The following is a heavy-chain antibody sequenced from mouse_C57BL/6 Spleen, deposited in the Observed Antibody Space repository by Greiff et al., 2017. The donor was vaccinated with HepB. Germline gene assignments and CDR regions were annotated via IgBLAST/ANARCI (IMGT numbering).Heavy chain of an antibody. CDR1: GFSLTSYG. J-gene: IGHJ4*01. V-gene: IGHV2-5*01. CDR2: IWRGGST. CDR3: AIHSNYLYYYAMDY. D-gene: IGHD2-5*01. Sequence: VQLQQSGPGLVQPSQSLSITCTVSGFSLTSYGVHWVRQSPGKGLEWLGVIWRGGSTDYNAAFMSRLSITKDNSKSQVFFKMNSLQADDTAIYYCAIHSNYLYYYAMDYWGQGTSVTVSS.